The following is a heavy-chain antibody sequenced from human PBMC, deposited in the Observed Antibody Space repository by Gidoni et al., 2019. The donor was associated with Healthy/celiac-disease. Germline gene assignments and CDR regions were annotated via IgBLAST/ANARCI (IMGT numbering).Heavy chain of an antibody. Sequence: QVQLVQSGAEVKKPGSSVKVSCKASGGTFSSYTSSWVRQAPGQGLECLGRFIPILGIANYAKKFQGRVTITADKSTSTAYMELSSLRSEDTAVYYCARDSGKKSDYWGQGTLVTVSS. CDR2: FIPILGIA. CDR3: ARDSGKKSDY. D-gene: IGHD1-26*01. CDR1: GGTFSSYT. V-gene: IGHV1-69*08. J-gene: IGHJ4*02.